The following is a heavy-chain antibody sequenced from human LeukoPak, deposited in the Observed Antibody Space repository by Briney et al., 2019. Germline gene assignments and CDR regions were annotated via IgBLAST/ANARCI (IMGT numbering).Heavy chain of an antibody. J-gene: IGHJ5*02. CDR2: ISSSSSYI. Sequence: GGSLRLSCAASAFTFSSYTMNWVRQAPGKGLEWVSSISSSSSYIYYADSVKGRFTISRDNAKNSLYLQMNSLRAEDTAVYYCARDVNIYDSSDYLTGESWFDPWGQGTLVTVSS. D-gene: IGHD3-22*01. CDR3: ARDVNIYDSSDYLTGESWFDP. CDR1: AFTFSSYT. V-gene: IGHV3-21*01.